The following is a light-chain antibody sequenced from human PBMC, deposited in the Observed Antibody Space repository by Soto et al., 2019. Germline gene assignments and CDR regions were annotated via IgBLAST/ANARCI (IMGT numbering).Light chain of an antibody. J-gene: IGLJ1*01. CDR1: SSDVGGYNF. CDR3: SSYTSSITPCV. Sequence: QSALTHPASVSGSPEQSLTISCTGTSSDVGGYNFVSWYQQHPGKAPKLIIYEVTNRPSGVSNRFSGSKSGNTASLTISGLQAEDEADYYCSSYTSSITPCVFGTGTKVTV. CDR2: EVT. V-gene: IGLV2-14*01.